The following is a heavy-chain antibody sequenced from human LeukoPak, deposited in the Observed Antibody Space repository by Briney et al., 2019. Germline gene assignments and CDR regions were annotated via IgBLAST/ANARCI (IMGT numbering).Heavy chain of an antibody. Sequence: HPGGSLRLSCAASEFTFSSYSMNWVRQAPGKGLEWVSYISGGGTTIYYADSVKGRFTISRDNAKNSLYLQMNSLRAEDTAVYYCARSQADYVWGSYFDYWGQGTLVTVSS. V-gene: IGHV3-48*04. CDR2: ISGGGTTI. J-gene: IGHJ4*02. CDR3: ARSQADYVWGSYFDY. D-gene: IGHD3-16*01. CDR1: EFTFSSYS.